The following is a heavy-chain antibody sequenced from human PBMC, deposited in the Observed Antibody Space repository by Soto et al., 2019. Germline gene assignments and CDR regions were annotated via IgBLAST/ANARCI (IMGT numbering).Heavy chain of an antibody. CDR2: ISYDVNNK. CDR1: GFTFNTYA. D-gene: IGHD6-19*01. J-gene: IGHJ3*02. CDR3: ARDRGDGSGWYVAFGI. Sequence: PGGSLRLSCAASGFTFNTYAMHWVRQAPGKGLEWVAIISYDVNNKYYVDSVRGRFTISRDNSENTLYLQMNSLRAEDTAVYYCARDRGDGSGWYVAFGIWGQGTMVTVSS. V-gene: IGHV3-33*05.